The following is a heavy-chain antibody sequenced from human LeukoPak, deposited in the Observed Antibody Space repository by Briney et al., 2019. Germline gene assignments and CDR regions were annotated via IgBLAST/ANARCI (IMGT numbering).Heavy chain of an antibody. Sequence: GGSLRLSCAASGLTSSAQYMSWFRQAPGKGLEWISYISNSGSYTNYADSVRGRFTISRDNAENSLFLQMNSLRAEDTAVYYCARAIGRGRGGHFDYWGQGTLVTVSS. V-gene: IGHV3-11*03. CDR1: GLTSSAQY. CDR3: ARAIGRGRGGHFDY. CDR2: ISNSGSYT. J-gene: IGHJ4*02. D-gene: IGHD3-16*01.